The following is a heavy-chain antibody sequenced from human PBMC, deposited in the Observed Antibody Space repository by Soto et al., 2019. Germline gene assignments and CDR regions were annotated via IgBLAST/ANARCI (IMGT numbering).Heavy chain of an antibody. CDR3: AKGPTVVSCMDV. CDR1: GFTFDDYA. V-gene: IGHV3-9*01. D-gene: IGHD4-17*01. Sequence: QPCGSLRLSCAASGFTFDDYAMHWVRQAPGKGLEWVSGISWNSGTIDYADSVKGRFTISRDNAKNSLYLQMDSLRAEDTALYFCAKGPTVVSCMDVWGQGTTVNVS. J-gene: IGHJ6*02. CDR2: ISWNSGTI.